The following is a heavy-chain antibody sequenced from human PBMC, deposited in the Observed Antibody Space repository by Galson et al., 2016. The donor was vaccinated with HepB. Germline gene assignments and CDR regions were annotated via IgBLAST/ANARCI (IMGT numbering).Heavy chain of an antibody. D-gene: IGHD1-26*01. J-gene: IGHJ4*02. CDR3: ARDYSGSELDY. CDR1: GYTFTSYG. V-gene: IGHV1-18*01. Sequence: VKVSCKASGYTFTSYGFSWVRQAPGQGLEWMGWVSTYNGNTNYAQKFQGRVTMTTDTSTSTAYMELRSLRSDDTAVYYCARDYSGSELDYWGQGTLVTVSS. CDR2: VSTYNGNT.